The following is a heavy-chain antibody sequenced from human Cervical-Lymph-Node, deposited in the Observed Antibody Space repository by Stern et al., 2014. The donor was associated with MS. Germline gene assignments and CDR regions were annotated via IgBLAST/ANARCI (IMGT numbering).Heavy chain of an antibody. CDR1: GYTFTSYY. CDR2: INTDSSST. D-gene: IGHD3-9*01. CDR3: ARGHDILTGYFDY. V-gene: IGHV1-46*01. Sequence: QLVQSGAEVKRPGASVKVSCKASGYTFTSYYMYWARRAPGQGLEWMGIINTDSSSTSYAQKFQGRVTMTRDTSTSTVYMELSSLRSEDTAIYYCARGHDILTGYFDYWGQGTLVTVSS. J-gene: IGHJ4*02.